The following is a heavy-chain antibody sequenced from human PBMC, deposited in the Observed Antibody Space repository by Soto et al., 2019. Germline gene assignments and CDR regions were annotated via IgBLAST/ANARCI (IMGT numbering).Heavy chain of an antibody. CDR3: ARSYYDRSVPGLLKF. Sequence: PSETTSITCTVSRGSIRSGDFSCSWIRQPPGQGLEWIGYIYYNGSTYYNPSLKSRVTISEDTSKNQFSLKLSSVTAADTAAYYCARSYYDRSVPGLLKFWGQGTLVTV. D-gene: IGHD3-22*01. V-gene: IGHV4-30-4*01. CDR1: RGSIRSGDFS. CDR2: IYYNGST. J-gene: IGHJ4*02.